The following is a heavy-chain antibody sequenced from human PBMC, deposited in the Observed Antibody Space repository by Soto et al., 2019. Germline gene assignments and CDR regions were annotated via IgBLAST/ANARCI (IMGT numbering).Heavy chain of an antibody. CDR1: GGSITTGGYY. J-gene: IGHJ4*02. V-gene: IGHV4-31*03. D-gene: IGHD2-15*01. CDR3: ARTKCSGGSCYSWSLDY. CDR2: RYYSEST. Sequence: SETLSLTCTVSGGSITTGGYYWSWIRQLPGKGLEWIGHRYYSESTYYNPSLKSRVSISLDTSKNQFSLKLSFVAAADTAMYYCARTKCSGGSCYSWSLDYWGQGTPVTVSS.